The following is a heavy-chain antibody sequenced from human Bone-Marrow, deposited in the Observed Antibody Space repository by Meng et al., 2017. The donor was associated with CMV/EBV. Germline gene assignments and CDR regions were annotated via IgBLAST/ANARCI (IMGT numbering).Heavy chain of an antibody. CDR3: ASGILCSIAAAGPCSYYYGMDV. D-gene: IGHD6-13*01. CDR2: IRYDGSDK. CDR1: GFAFSTYG. J-gene: IGHJ6*02. V-gene: IGHV3-30*02. Sequence: GESLKISCAASGFAFSTYGMHWVRQAPGKGLEWVAYIRYDGSDKYYADSVKGRFSISRDNSKNTLYLQMNSLRAEDTAVYYCASGILCSIAAAGPCSYYYGMDVWGQGTTVTVSS.